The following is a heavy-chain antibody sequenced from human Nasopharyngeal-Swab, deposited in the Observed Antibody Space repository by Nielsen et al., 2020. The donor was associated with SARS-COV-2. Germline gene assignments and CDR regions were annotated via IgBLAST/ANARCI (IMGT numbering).Heavy chain of an antibody. CDR2: LYLHDDK. CDR3: ARQYSSSWYTYNRFDP. Sequence: SGPTLLKPTHTLTLPCTFSGFSLSTSGLGVGWIRQPPGSSLDCLALLYLHDDKRYSPSLKSRLTITKDTSKNQVVLTMTNMDPVDTATYYCARQYSSSWYTYNRFDPWGQGTLVTVSS. V-gene: IGHV2-5*01. J-gene: IGHJ5*02. D-gene: IGHD6-13*01. CDR1: GFSLSTSGLG.